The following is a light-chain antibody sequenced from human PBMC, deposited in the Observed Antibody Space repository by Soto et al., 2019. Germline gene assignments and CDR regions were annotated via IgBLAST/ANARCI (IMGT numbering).Light chain of an antibody. Sequence: EIVMTQSPATLSVSPGERATLSCRASQSVRRNLAWYQQKPGQAPRLLIYGASTRATGIPARFSGSGSGTEFTLTISSLQSEDFAVYYCQQYNNWPPKYTFGQGTKLEIK. V-gene: IGKV3-15*01. J-gene: IGKJ2*01. CDR2: GAS. CDR3: QQYNNWPPKYT. CDR1: QSVRRN.